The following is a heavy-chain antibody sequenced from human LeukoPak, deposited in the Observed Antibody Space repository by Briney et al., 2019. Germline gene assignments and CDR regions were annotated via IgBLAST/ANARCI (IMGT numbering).Heavy chain of an antibody. CDR2: IRGSGDGT. CDR3: ARDPNGDYIGAFWFDP. V-gene: IGHV3-23*01. D-gene: IGHD4-17*01. Sequence: GGSLRLSCAASGFTFSNYAMMWVRQAPGKGLERVSAIRGSGDGTHYADSVKGRFTISRDNSKNTLFLQMNSLRADDTAIYYCARDPNGDYIGAFWFDPWGQGTLVSVSS. CDR1: GFTFSNYA. J-gene: IGHJ5*02.